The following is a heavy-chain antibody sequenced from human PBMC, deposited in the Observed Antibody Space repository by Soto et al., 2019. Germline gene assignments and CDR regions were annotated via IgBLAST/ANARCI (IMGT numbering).Heavy chain of an antibody. Sequence: GSLRLSCTASGFTFSDYAMSWVRQAPGKGLEWVSTISGSDGKTFYADSVKGRFSISRDTSQNTLYLQMNSLRADDTAIYYCARWSYLDYWGQGTRVTVSS. CDR2: ISGSDGKT. D-gene: IGHD3-3*01. CDR1: GFTFSDYA. CDR3: ARWSYLDY. V-gene: IGHV3-23*01. J-gene: IGHJ4*02.